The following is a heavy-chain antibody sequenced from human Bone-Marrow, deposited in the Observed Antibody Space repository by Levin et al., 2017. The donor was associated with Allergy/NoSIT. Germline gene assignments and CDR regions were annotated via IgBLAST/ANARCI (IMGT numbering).Heavy chain of an antibody. CDR3: ARPYGSGSYYRFDY. CDR2: IYYSGST. J-gene: IGHJ4*02. D-gene: IGHD3-10*01. V-gene: IGHV4-39*01. CDR1: GGSISSSSYY. Sequence: MSSETLSLTCTVSGGSISSSSYYWGWIRQPPGKGLEWIGSIYYSGSTYYNPSLKSRVTISVDTSKNQFSLKLSSVTAADTAVYYCARPYGSGSYYRFDYWGQGTLVTVSS.